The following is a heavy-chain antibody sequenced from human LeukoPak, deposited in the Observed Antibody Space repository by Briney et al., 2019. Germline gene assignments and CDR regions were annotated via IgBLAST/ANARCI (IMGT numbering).Heavy chain of an antibody. Sequence: PSETLSLTCTVSGGSISSYYWSWIRQPPGKGLEWIGYIYYSGSTNYNPSLKSRVTISVDTSKNQFSLKLSSVTAADTAVYYCARARWLRDYFDYWGQGTLVTVSS. CDR1: GGSISSYY. CDR2: IYYSGST. V-gene: IGHV4-59*01. J-gene: IGHJ4*02. CDR3: ARARWLRDYFDY. D-gene: IGHD5-12*01.